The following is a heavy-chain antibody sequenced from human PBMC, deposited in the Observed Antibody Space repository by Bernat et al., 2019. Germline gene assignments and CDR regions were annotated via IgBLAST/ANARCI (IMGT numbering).Heavy chain of an antibody. CDR3: AREGSDTPYNWFDP. Sequence: QVQLVESGGGVVQPGRSLRLSCAASGFTFSSYGMHWVRQAPGKGLEWVAVIWYDGSNKYYADSVKGRFTISRDNSKNTLYLQMNSLRAEDTAVYYCAREGSDTPYNWFDPWGQGTLVTVSS. CDR1: GFTFSSYG. CDR2: IWYDGSNK. J-gene: IGHJ5*02. D-gene: IGHD5-18*01. V-gene: IGHV3-33*01.